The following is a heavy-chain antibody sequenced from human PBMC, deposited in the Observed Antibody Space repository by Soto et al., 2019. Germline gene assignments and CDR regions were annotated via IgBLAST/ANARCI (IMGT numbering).Heavy chain of an antibody. Sequence: QVQLVQSGAEVKKPGSSVKVSCKASGGTFSSYAISWVRQAPGQGLEWMGGIIPIFGTANYAQKFQGRVMIAADKSTSTAYMELSSLRSEDTAVYYCARGYSGSYYSVWNGFDYWGQGTLVTVSS. CDR3: ARGYSGSYYSVWNGFDY. CDR1: GGTFSSYA. CDR2: IIPIFGTA. D-gene: IGHD1-26*01. V-gene: IGHV1-69*06. J-gene: IGHJ4*02.